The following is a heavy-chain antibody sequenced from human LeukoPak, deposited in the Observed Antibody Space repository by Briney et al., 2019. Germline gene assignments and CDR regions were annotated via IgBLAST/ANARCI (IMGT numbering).Heavy chain of an antibody. CDR2: IYPGDSDT. CDR3: ARRVTGSYGPPDWFDP. Sequence: GESLKISCKGSGYSFTSYWIGWVRQMPGKGLEWMGIIYPGDSDTRYSPSFQGQVTISADKSISTAYLQWSSLKASDTAMYYCARRVTGSYGPPDWFDPWGQGTLATVSS. D-gene: IGHD1-26*01. V-gene: IGHV5-51*01. J-gene: IGHJ5*02. CDR1: GYSFTSYW.